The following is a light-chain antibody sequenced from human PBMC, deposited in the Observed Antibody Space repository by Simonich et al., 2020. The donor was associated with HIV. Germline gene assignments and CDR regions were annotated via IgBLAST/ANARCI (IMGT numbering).Light chain of an antibody. CDR3: SSYTSTSTDVV. J-gene: IGLJ2*01. CDR2: NVS. Sequence: QSALTQPASVSGSPGQSITISCTGTSSDVGDYNYVSWYQQHPGKAPKLMIYNVSNRPSGVSSRVSGSKSGNTASLTIAGLQAEDEADYYCSSYTSTSTDVVFGGGTKLTVL. CDR1: SSDVGDYNY. V-gene: IGLV2-14*03.